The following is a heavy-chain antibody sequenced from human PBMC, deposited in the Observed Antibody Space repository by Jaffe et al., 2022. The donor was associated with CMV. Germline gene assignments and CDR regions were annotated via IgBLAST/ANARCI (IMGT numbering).Heavy chain of an antibody. J-gene: IGHJ4*02. CDR1: GASFSPHY. D-gene: IGHD1-26*01. V-gene: IGHV4-34*01. CDR3: ARDGGSSQYYFDS. Sequence: QVPLQQWGAGLLKPSETLSLTCTVYGASFSPHYWSWIRQPPGKGLEWIAEINRNGRTNYNPSLKSRVTISLQTSNNHFSLELSSVTAADTAVYYCARDGGSSQYYFDSWGQGSLVTVSS. CDR2: INRNGRT.